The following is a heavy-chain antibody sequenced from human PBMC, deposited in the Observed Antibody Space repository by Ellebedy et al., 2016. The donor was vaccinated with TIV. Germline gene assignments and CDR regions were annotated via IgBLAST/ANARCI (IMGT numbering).Heavy chain of an antibody. V-gene: IGHV3-7*01. J-gene: IGHJ4*02. D-gene: IGHD6-19*01. CDR3: ARDLLYSSGWFDY. CDR1: GFTFSSYW. Sequence: GESLKISXAASGFTFSSYWMSWVRQAPGKGLEWVANIKQDGSEKYYVDSVKGRFTISRDNAKNSLYLQMNSLRAEDTAVYYCARDLLYSSGWFDYWGQGTLVTVSS. CDR2: IKQDGSEK.